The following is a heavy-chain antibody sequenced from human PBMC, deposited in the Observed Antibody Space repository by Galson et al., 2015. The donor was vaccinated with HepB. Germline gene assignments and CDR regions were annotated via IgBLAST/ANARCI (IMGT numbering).Heavy chain of an antibody. CDR3: AKDVIVVVPVALDY. J-gene: IGHJ4*02. V-gene: IGHV3-23*01. CDR2: TSGSGGST. Sequence: SLRLSCAASGFTFSSYWMHWVRQAPGKGLEWVSATSGSGGSTYYADSVKGRFTISRDNSKNTLYLQMNSLRAEDTAVYYCAKDVIVVVPVALDYWGQGTLVTVSS. CDR1: GFTFSSYW. D-gene: IGHD2-2*01.